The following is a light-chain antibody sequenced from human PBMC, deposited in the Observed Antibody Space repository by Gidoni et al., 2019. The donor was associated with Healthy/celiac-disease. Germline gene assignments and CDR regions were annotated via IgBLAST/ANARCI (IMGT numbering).Light chain of an antibody. J-gene: IGLJ2*01. CDR2: ENN. CDR3: GTWDSSLSSVV. CDR1: SSNIGNNY. V-gene: IGLV1-51*02. Sequence: QSVLTQPPSVSAAPGQKVTISCSGLSSNIGNNYVSWYQQLPGTAPKLLIYENNKRPSGIPDRFSGSKSGTSATLGITGLQTGDEADYYCGTWDSSLSSVVFGGGTKLTVL.